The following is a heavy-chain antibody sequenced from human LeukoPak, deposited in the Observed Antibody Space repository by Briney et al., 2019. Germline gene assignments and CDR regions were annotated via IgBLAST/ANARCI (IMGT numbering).Heavy chain of an antibody. Sequence: SETLSLTCSVSGDSIRTYYWSWLRQPPGKGLEWIGYIIDTGSTNYKPSLKTRLTMSVDVSKNQISLKLSSVTAADTAVYYCARSSLTGGWFDPWGQGTLVTVSS. CDR1: GDSIRTYY. D-gene: IGHD7-27*01. V-gene: IGHV4-59*01. CDR2: IIDTGST. J-gene: IGHJ5*02. CDR3: ARSSLTGGWFDP.